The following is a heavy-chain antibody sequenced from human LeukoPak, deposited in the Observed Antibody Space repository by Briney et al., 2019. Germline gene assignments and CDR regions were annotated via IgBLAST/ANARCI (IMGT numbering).Heavy chain of an antibody. V-gene: IGHV4-59*08. CDR1: GGSISSYY. CDR3: ARLPFARYYFDY. Sequence: SETLSLTCTVSGGSISSYYWSWIRQPLGKGLEWIGYIYYSGSTNYNPSLKSRVTISVDTSKNQFSLKLSSVTAADTAVYYCARLPFARYYFDYWGQGTLVTVSS. CDR2: IYYSGST. D-gene: IGHD3-3*01. J-gene: IGHJ4*02.